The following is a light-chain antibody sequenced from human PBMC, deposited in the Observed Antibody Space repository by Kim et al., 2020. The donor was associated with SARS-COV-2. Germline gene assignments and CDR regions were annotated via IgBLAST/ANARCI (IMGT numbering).Light chain of an antibody. CDR3: QAWDSSTVV. V-gene: IGLV3-1*01. J-gene: IGLJ2*01. CDR1: KLGDKY. CDR2: QDS. Sequence: VSPGQTARLTCSGDKLGDKYACWYQQKPGQSPVLVIYQDSKRPSGIPERFSGSNSGNTATLTISGTQAMDEADYYCQAWDSSTVVFGGGTQLTVL.